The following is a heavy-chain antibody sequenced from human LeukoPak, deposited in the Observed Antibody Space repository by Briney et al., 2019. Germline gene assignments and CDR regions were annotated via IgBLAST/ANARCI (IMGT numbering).Heavy chain of an antibody. D-gene: IGHD3-9*01. CDR1: GYTFTSYG. CDR3: ARDYHPYYDILTGYYAFDI. V-gene: IGHV1-18*01. Sequence: ASVKVSCKASGYTFTSYGISWVRQAPGQGLEWMGWISAYNGNTNYAQKLQGRVTMTTDTSTSTAYMELRSLRSDDTAVYYCARDYHPYYDILTGYYAFDIWGQGTMVTVSS. CDR2: ISAYNGNT. J-gene: IGHJ3*02.